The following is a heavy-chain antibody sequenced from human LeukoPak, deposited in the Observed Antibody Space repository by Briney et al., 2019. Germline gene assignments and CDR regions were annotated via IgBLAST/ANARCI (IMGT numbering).Heavy chain of an antibody. CDR2: IYYSGST. D-gene: IGHD1-20*01. Sequence: SETLSLTCTVSGGSISSYYWSWIRQPPGKGLEWIGYIYYSGSTNYNPSLKSRVTISVDTSKNQFSLKLSSVTAADTAVYYCAGLQQDNWNELDYWGQGTLVTDSS. CDR3: AGLQQDNWNELDY. V-gene: IGHV4-59*01. J-gene: IGHJ4*02. CDR1: GGSISSYY.